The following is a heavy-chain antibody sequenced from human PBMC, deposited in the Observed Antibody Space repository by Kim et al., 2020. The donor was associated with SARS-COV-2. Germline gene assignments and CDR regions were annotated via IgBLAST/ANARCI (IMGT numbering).Heavy chain of an antibody. CDR1: GGSISSYY. V-gene: IGHV4-59*13. J-gene: IGHJ3*02. CDR2: IYYSGST. CDR3: ERVPPDSSGHTGAFDS. D-gene: IGHD6-19*01. Sequence: SETLSLTCTVSGGSISSYYWSWIRQPPGKGLEWIGYIYYSGSTNYNPSLKSRVTISVDTSKTQFSLQLSSVTAAYTPVYYCERVPPDSSGHTGAFDSWGQGTMVAVSS.